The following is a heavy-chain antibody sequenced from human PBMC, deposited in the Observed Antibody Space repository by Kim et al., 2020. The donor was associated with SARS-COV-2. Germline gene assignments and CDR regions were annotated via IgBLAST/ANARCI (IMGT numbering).Heavy chain of an antibody. V-gene: IGHV3-30*18. CDR1: GFTFSTYG. CDR2: ISYDGSNE. J-gene: IGHJ6*02. CDR3: AKALLRGVNYYYYGMDV. D-gene: IGHD3-10*01. Sequence: GGSLRLSCAASGFTFSTYGMYWVRQAPGKGLEWVALISYDGSNEYYADSVKGRFTIPRDNSKNTLYLQMNSLRAEDTALFYCAKALLRGVNYYYYGMDVWGQGTTVTVSS.